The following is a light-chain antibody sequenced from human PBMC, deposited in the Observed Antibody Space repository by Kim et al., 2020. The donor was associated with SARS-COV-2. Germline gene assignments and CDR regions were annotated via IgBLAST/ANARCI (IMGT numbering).Light chain of an antibody. CDR3: QKYVSDPWT. Sequence: ASGEDTVTLPCPASQVSGNYLPWYQQNPGRVPELLFYAASDWQSGVPSRFGGSGSGTDFPLTISNLQPEDVATYYGQKYVSDPWTFVQGTKVDIK. V-gene: IGKV1-27*01. CDR1: QVSGNY. CDR2: AAS. J-gene: IGKJ1*01.